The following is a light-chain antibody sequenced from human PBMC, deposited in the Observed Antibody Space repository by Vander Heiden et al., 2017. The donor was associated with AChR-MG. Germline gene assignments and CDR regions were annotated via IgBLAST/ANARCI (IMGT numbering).Light chain of an antibody. Sequence: QSVLSQPPSASGTPGPRVTISCSGSSSNIGSDYVYWYQQLPGTAPKVLIYRNNQRPSGVPDRFSGSKSGTSASLAISGLRSEDEADYYCATWDDSLSGWVFGGGTKLTVL. CDR1: SSNIGSDY. J-gene: IGLJ3*02. V-gene: IGLV1-47*01. CDR2: RNN. CDR3: ATWDDSLSGWV.